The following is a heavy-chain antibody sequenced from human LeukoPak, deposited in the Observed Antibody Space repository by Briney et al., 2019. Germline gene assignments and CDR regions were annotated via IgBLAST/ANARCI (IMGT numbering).Heavy chain of an antibody. CDR2: IIPIFGTA. CDR3: ARSSPPMTTVTTCDY. Sequence: SVKVSCKASGGTFSSYAISWVRQAPGQGLEWMGGIIPIFGTANYAQKFQGRVTITADESTSTAYMELSSLRSEDTAVYYCARSSPPMTTVTTCDYWGQGTLVTVSS. V-gene: IGHV1-69*01. J-gene: IGHJ4*02. D-gene: IGHD4-17*01. CDR1: GGTFSSYA.